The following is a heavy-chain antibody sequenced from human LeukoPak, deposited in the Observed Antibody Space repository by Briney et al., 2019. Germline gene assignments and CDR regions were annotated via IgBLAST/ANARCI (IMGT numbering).Heavy chain of an antibody. CDR3: ARADCSGSTCYLRRSWFDP. CDR1: GFTLSTFD. CDR2: ISTSSRYI. D-gene: IGHD2-2*01. Sequence: GGSLRLSCAASGFTLSTFDMNWLRQAPGKGLEWVSSISTSSRYICYRDSVKGRFTISRDDAKNSLYLQMNSLRVEDTAVYYCARADCSGSTCYLRRSWFDPWGQGTLVTVSS. V-gene: IGHV3-21*01. J-gene: IGHJ5*02.